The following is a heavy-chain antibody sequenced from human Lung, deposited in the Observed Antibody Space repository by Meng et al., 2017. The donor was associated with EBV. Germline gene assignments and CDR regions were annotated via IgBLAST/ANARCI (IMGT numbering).Heavy chain of an antibody. CDR3: ASGQLGSSEFDY. V-gene: IGHV6-1*01. D-gene: IGHD6-13*01. CDR1: GDSVSSISGA. CDR2: TYYRSKWYN. Sequence: QVQLLQSGPGLVKPSXXLSLTXAISGDSVSSISGAWNWIRQSPSRGLEWLGRTYYRSKWYNDYAVSVKSRITINPDTSKNQFSLQLNSVTPEDTAVYYCASGQLGSSEFDYWGQGTLVTVSS. J-gene: IGHJ4*02.